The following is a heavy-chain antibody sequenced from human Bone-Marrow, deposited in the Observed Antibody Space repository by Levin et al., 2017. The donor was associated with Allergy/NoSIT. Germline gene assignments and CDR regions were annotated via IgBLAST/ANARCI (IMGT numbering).Heavy chain of an antibody. CDR2: VNHIGHT. Sequence: PSETLFLTCAVYGGSFSGYYWSWIRQTPGKGLEWIGDVNHIGHTNYNPSLRSRVTISVDPSKNQFSLKVASVTAADTAVYYCAKTHDRLKFDFWGQGTLVTVSS. J-gene: IGHJ4*02. V-gene: IGHV4-34*01. CDR3: AKTHDRLKFDF. CDR1: GGSFSGYY. D-gene: IGHD1-1*01.